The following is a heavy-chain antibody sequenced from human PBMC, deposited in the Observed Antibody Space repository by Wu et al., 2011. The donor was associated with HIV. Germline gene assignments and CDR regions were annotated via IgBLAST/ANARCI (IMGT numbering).Heavy chain of an antibody. D-gene: IGHD4-23*01. J-gene: IGHJ4*02. CDR2: LSLSGDNT. Sequence: KPGASVKVSCKASGYPFTNYYMHWVRQAPGQGLEWMAILSLSGDNTTYAQKFQGRVTLTRDTSTSTDYMELSNLRSDDTAVYFCARVVRVNSEILTRPLWGQGTLVTVSS. V-gene: IGHV1-46*01. CDR1: GYPFTNYY. CDR3: ARVVRVNSEILTRPL.